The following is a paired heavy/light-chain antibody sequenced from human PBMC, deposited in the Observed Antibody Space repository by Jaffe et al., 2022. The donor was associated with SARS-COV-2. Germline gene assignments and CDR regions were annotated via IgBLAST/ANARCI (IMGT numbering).Light chain of an antibody. V-gene: IGKV1-39*01. CDR2: SAS. Sequence: DIQMTQSPSPLSASVGDTVTITCRASQSISSFLNWYQQIPGKAPKLLIYSASNLQSGVPSRFSGSGSGTDFTLTISSLQPEDFATYFCQQSYRNPYTFGQGTKLDI. CDR3: QQSYRNPYT. J-gene: IGKJ2*01. CDR1: QSISSF.
Heavy chain of an antibody. CDR1: GYTFNTYP. J-gene: IGHJ4*02. CDR3: ARVEGFLTGYHRFDY. V-gene: IGHV7-4-1*01. Sequence: QVQLVQSESELRKTGASVQLSCKASGYTFNTYPMTWVRQAPGQGLEWVGWINTNTGKPVYAQGFTGRFVFSLDTSLSTAYLQIASLKAEDTAVYYCARVEGFLTGYHRFDYWGQGTLVTASS. D-gene: IGHD3-9*01. CDR2: INTNTGKP.